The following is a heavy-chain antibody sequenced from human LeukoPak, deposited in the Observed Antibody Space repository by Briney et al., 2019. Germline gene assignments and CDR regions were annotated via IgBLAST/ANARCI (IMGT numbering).Heavy chain of an antibody. J-gene: IGHJ6*03. CDR2: ISSSGSTI. V-gene: IGHV3-48*03. D-gene: IGHD1-26*01. CDR3: ARDPYSGSYGPYYYYYMDV. Sequence: PGGSLRLSCAASGFTFSSYEMNWVRQAPGKGPEWVSYISSSGSTIYYADSVKGRFTISRDNAKNSLYLQMNSLRAEDTAVYYCARDPYSGSYGPYYYYYMDVWGEGTTVTISS. CDR1: GFTFSSYE.